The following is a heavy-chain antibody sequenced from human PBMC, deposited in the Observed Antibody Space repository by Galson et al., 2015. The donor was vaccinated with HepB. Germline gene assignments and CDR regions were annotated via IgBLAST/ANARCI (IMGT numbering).Heavy chain of an antibody. Sequence: QSGAEVKKPGESLKISCRGSGYSFTNYWIAWVRQMPGKGLEWMGIIYAGDSDTRYSPSFQGQVTISVDKSISTAYLQWSSLKASDTAMYYCARGESYYYNAMDVWGQGTTVTVSS. CDR3: ARGESYYYNAMDV. J-gene: IGHJ6*02. CDR2: IYAGDSDT. V-gene: IGHV5-51*01. CDR1: GYSFTNYW.